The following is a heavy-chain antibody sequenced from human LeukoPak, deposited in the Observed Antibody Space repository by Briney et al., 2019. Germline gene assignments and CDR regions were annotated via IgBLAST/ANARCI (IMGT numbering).Heavy chain of an antibody. CDR3: ASLHYSDTGAYSY. J-gene: IGHJ4*02. CDR1: GYTFTGYY. Sequence: ASVKVSCKTSGYTFTGYYVHWVRQAPGQGLEWMGWINPNSGDTNYTRKFQGRVTMTRDTSISTAYMELNRLTSDDTAVYYCASLHYSDTGAYSYWGQGTLVTVSS. CDR2: INPNSGDT. V-gene: IGHV1-2*02. D-gene: IGHD3-22*01.